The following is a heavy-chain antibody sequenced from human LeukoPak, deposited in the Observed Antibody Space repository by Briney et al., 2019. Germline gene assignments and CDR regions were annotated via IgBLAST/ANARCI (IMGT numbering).Heavy chain of an antibody. D-gene: IGHD3-9*01. V-gene: IGHV1-69*13. J-gene: IGHJ4*02. CDR1: GGTFSSYA. Sequence: SVKVSCKASGGTFSSYAISWVRQAPGQGLEWMGGIIPIFGTANYTQKFQGRVTITADESTSTAYMELSSLRSEDTAVYYCARELRDILAGYYWDYWGQGTLVTVSS. CDR2: IIPIFGTA. CDR3: ARELRDILAGYYWDY.